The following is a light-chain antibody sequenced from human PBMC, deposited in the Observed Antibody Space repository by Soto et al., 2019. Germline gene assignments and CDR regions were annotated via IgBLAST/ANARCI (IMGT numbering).Light chain of an antibody. CDR2: AAS. V-gene: IGKV1-12*01. CDR3: QQANSCPLT. Sequence: PSFVSPSIGHAVSITCRASQHIASWLAWYQQKPGKAPQLLIYAASSLHTGVPSRFSASGSGTDFTLTISSLQPEDFATYYCQQANSCPLTFGQGTRLEIK. CDR1: QHIASW. J-gene: IGKJ5*01.